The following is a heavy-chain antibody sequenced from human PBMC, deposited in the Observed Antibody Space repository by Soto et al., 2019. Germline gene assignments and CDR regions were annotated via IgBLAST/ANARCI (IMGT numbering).Heavy chain of an antibody. J-gene: IGHJ4*02. Sequence: QVQLVESGGGVVQPGRSLRLSCAASGFTFSNYGMHWVRQAPGKGLEWVAVISYDESNKYYADSVKGRFTISRDNSKNTLYLQMNSLRAEDTAVYYCAKNVRPVTTGSTASALDYWGKVTMVTVSS. V-gene: IGHV3-30*18. CDR2: ISYDESNK. D-gene: IGHD4-17*01. CDR1: GFTFSNYG. CDR3: AKNVRPVTTGSTASALDY.